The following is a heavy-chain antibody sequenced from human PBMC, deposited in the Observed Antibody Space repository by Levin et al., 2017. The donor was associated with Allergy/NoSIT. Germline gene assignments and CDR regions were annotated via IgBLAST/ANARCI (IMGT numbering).Heavy chain of an antibody. Sequence: SQTLSLTCTVSGGSISSLYWSWIRQPPGKGLEWIGYIYDSGSTDYNPSLKSRVTISVDTSKNQISLKLTSVTAADTAVYYCAREVYHILTGHYKRGRDFYYYYMDVWGKGTTVTVSS. D-gene: IGHD3-9*01. CDR1: GGSISSLY. V-gene: IGHV4-59*01. J-gene: IGHJ6*03. CDR2: IYDSGST. CDR3: AREVYHILTGHYKRGRDFYYYYMDV.